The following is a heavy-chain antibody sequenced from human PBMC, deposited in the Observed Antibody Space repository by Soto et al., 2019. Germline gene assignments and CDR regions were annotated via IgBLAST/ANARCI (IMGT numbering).Heavy chain of an antibody. CDR1: GGSISSGGYY. CDR2: IYYSGST. V-gene: IGHV4-31*03. Sequence: QVQLQESGPGLVKPSQTLSLTCTVSGGSISSGGYYWSWIRQHPGKGLEWIGYIYYSGSTYYNPSLKRRVTISVDTSKNQFSLKLSSVTAADTAVYYCARGSPGPVFTQLDYWGQGTLVTVSS. CDR3: ARGSPGPVFTQLDY. J-gene: IGHJ4*02.